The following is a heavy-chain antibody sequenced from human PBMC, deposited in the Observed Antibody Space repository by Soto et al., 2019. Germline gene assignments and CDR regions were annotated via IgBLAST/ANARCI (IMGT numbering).Heavy chain of an antibody. J-gene: IGHJ5*02. V-gene: IGHV4-59*01. D-gene: IGHD2-2*01. CDR1: GGSISSYY. CDR3: ARDQVPAALLGWIDL. CDR2: IYYSGST. Sequence: SETLSLTCTVSGGSISSYYWSWIRQPPGKGLEWIGYIYYSGSTNYNPSLKSRVTISVDTSKNQFSLKLSSVTAADTAVYYCARDQVPAALLGWIDLWGQGTLVTVSS.